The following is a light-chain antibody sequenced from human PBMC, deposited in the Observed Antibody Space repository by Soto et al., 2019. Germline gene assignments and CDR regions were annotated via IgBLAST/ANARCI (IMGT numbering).Light chain of an antibody. Sequence: EVVLTQSPGTLSLSPGERATLSCRASQSVSSSYLAWYLQKPGQAPRLLIYGASSRATGIPDRFSGSGSGTDFTLTISRLEPEDFAVYYCQQYGSSPPMYTFGQGTKLEI. V-gene: IGKV3-20*01. CDR3: QQYGSSPPMYT. J-gene: IGKJ2*01. CDR1: QSVSSSY. CDR2: GAS.